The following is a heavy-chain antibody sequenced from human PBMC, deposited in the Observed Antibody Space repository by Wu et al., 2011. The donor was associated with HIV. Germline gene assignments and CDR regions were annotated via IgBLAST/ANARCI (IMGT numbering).Heavy chain of an antibody. CDR3: ARGLLLYYGSGSYSDY. CDR1: GYTFTDYY. V-gene: IGHV1-2*02. Sequence: QVQLVQSGAEVKKPGASVKVSCKTSGYTFTDYYMHWVRQAPGQGLEWMGRINPYTGGTTYARKFQDRVTMTGETSISTAYMELSRLRSDDTAVYYCARGLLLYYGSGSYSDYWAQGTLVTVSS. D-gene: IGHD3-10*01. CDR2: INPYTGGT. J-gene: IGHJ4*02.